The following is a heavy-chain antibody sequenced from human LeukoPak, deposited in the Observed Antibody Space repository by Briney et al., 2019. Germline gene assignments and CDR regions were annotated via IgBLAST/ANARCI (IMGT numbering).Heavy chain of an antibody. CDR2: INAGNGNT. CDR3: ARRPSQKENWFDP. Sequence: ASVKVSCKASGGTFSSYAISWVRQAPGQRLEWMGWINAGNGNTKYSQKFQGRVTITRDTSASTAYMELSSLRSEDTAVYYCARRPSQKENWFDPWGQGTLVTVSS. CDR1: GGTFSSYA. J-gene: IGHJ5*02. V-gene: IGHV1-3*01.